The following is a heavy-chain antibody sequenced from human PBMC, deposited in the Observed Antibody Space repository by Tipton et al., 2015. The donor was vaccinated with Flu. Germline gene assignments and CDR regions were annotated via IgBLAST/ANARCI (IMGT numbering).Heavy chain of an antibody. D-gene: IGHD3-22*01. V-gene: IGHV4-59*01. CDR1: GGSISYYY. CDR3: ARGTSTATMKAFDY. Sequence: TLSLTCAVSGGSISYYYWSWIRQSPGKGLEWIGYTYYSGNTYYNPSLKSRVTISVDTSRNQCSLKLSSVTAADTAVYYCARGTSTATMKAFDYGGQGTLVTVSS. J-gene: IGHJ4*02. CDR2: TYYSGNT.